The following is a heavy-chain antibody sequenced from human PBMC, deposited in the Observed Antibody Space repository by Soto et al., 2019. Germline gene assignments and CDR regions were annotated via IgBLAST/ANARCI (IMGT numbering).Heavy chain of an antibody. J-gene: IGHJ4*02. CDR1: GFTFSSYA. CDR2: ISGSGGST. D-gene: IGHD1-26*01. Sequence: EVQLLESGGGLVQPGGSLRLSCAASGFTFSSYAMSWVRQTPGKGLEWVSAISGSGGSTYYADSVKGRFTISRDNSKNTLYLQMNSLIAEDTAVYYCAKDRPMGEMASDYWGQGTLVTVSS. CDR3: AKDRPMGEMASDY. V-gene: IGHV3-23*01.